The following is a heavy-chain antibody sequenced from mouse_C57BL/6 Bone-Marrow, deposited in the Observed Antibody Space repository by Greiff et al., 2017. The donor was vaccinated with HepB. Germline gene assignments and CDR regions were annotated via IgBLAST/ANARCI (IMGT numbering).Heavy chain of an antibody. CDR3: AREGWFAY. CDR1: GFTFSSYA. J-gene: IGHJ3*01. CDR2: ISDGGSYT. V-gene: IGHV5-4*01. Sequence: DVHLVESGGGLVKPGGSLKLSCAASGFTFSSYAMSWVRQTPEKRLEWVATISDGGSYTYYPDNVKGRFTISRDNAKNNLYLQMSHLKSEDTAMYYCAREGWFAYWGQGTLVTVSA.